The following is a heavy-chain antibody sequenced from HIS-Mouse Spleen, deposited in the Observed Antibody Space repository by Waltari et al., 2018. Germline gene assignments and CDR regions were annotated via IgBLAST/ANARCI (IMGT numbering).Heavy chain of an antibody. D-gene: IGHD1-26*01. V-gene: IGHV1-2*02. CDR2: INPNSGGT. CDR1: GYTFTGYY. Sequence: QVQLVQSGAEVKKPGASVKVSCKASGYTFTGYYMHWVRQAPGQGLEWMGWINPNSGGTNYAQKFQGRVTMTRDTSISTAYMELSRLRSDDTAVYYCASTFEVIVGATQNDAFDIWGQGTMVTVSS. CDR3: ASTFEVIVGATQNDAFDI. J-gene: IGHJ3*02.